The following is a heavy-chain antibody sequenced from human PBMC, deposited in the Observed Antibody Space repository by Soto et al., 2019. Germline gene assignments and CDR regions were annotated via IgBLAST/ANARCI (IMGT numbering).Heavy chain of an antibody. CDR2: ITWHSDGM. CDR1: GFNFNDHG. V-gene: IGHV3-9*01. CDR3: AKEDSGFSGYMDV. Sequence: EVQLVESGGGVVQPGRSLRLSCIASGFNFNDHGMHWVRQAPGKGLEWVAGITWHSDGMGYADSVKGRFTISRDNAKNSLYLQMNSLRVEDTALYYCAKEDSGFSGYMDVWGKGTTVTVSS. D-gene: IGHD3-10*01. J-gene: IGHJ6*03.